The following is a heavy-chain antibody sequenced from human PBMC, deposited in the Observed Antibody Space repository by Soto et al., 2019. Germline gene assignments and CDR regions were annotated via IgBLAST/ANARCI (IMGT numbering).Heavy chain of an antibody. Sequence: ASVKVSCKAPADTFTSYYLNWVRQAPGQGLEWMGVINPHGGSTKFAQKFQGRVTMTRDTSRSTVYMELRSLTSEDTAVYYCARSSGGNFGIIIEGTNWIGRCGQGTLVTVSS. D-gene: IGHD1-7*01. CDR1: ADTFTSYY. CDR3: ARSSGGNFGIIIEGTNWIGR. V-gene: IGHV1-46*01. J-gene: IGHJ5*02. CDR2: INPHGGST.